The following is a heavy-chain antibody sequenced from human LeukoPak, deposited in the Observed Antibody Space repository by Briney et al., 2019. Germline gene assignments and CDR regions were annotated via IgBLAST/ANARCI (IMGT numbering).Heavy chain of an antibody. J-gene: IGHJ4*02. CDR2: IYTSGST. V-gene: IGHV4-4*07. CDR3: ARSTGSTMFIDY. CDR1: GGSISSYY. D-gene: IGHD3-10*02. Sequence: PSETLSLTCTVSGGSISSYYWSWIRQPAGKGLEWIGRIYTSGSTNYNPSLKSRVPMSLETSKNQFSLKLSSVTAADTAVYYCARSTGSTMFIDYWGQGTLVTVSS.